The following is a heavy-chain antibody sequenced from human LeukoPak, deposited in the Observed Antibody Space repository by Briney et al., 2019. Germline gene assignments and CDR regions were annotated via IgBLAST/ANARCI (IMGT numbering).Heavy chain of an antibody. Sequence: GGSLILSCAASGFTFSCYSMNWVRQAPAKGLEWISYITRVNTTMYYADSVKDRFTTSRDNAKNSLYLQMNSLRAEDTAVYYCARDRFSGDNYYHDAFDIWGQGTMVTVSS. CDR3: ARDRFSGDNYYHDAFDI. CDR1: GFTFSCYS. J-gene: IGHJ3*02. CDR2: ITRVNTTM. V-gene: IGHV3-48*01. D-gene: IGHD2-15*01.